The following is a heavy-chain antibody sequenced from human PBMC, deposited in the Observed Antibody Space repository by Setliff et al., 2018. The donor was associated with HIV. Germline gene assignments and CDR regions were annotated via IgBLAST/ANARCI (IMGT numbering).Heavy chain of an antibody. CDR2: INPSGGST. CDR3: ARDLSISNPYYDILTGPGVY. D-gene: IGHD3-9*01. CDR1: GYTFSNYA. V-gene: IGHV1-46*01. Sequence: ASVKVSCKASGYTFSNYAMHWVRQAPGQRLEWMGWINPSGGSTRYAQKFQGRVTMTRDTSTSTVYMELSSLRSEDTAVYYCARDLSISNPYYDILTGPGVYWGQGTLVTVSS. J-gene: IGHJ4*02.